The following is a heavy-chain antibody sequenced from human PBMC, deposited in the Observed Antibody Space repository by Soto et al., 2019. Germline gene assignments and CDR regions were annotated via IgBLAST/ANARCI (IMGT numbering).Heavy chain of an antibody. CDR3: ARERPDGARLDP. Sequence: QVQLQESGPGLVKPSQTLSLTCTVSGGSISSGDYYWSWIRQPPGKGLEWIGYIYYSGSTFYNPSLKSRLTISADTSKNQFSLKLSSVTAADTAVYYCARERPDGARLDPWGQGTLVTVSS. CDR1: GGSISSGDYY. J-gene: IGHJ5*02. CDR2: IYYSGST. D-gene: IGHD6-6*01. V-gene: IGHV4-30-4*01.